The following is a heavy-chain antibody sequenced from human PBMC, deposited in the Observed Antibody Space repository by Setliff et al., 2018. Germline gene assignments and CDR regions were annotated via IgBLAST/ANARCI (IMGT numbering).Heavy chain of an antibody. V-gene: IGHV4-4*07. CDR1: GASSSNYF. Sequence: SETLSLTCTVSGASSSNYFWTWIRQPAGSGLEYIGRLYPDGSTNYNPSLRSRVAISVDKSDNQLSLNLTSVTAADTAVYYCARQGGAIEYGENARVFDSWGQGILVTVSS. D-gene: IGHD4-17*01. CDR2: LYPDGST. J-gene: IGHJ4*02. CDR3: ARQGGAIEYGENARVFDS.